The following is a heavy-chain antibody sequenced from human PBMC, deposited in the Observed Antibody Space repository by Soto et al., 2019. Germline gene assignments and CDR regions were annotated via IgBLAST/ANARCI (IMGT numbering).Heavy chain of an antibody. D-gene: IGHD2-2*01. V-gene: IGHV4-59*01. CDR3: ERSVAVPAAHIDY. CDR2: VYYTGST. J-gene: IGHJ4*02. CDR1: GGSISGSY. Sequence: SETLSLTCSVSGGSISGSYWSWIRQSPGKGLEWLGYVYYTGSTNYSPSLRSRVSISVDTSKNEFSLRLSSVTAADTAVYFCERSVAVPAAHIDYWGQGTQVTVSS.